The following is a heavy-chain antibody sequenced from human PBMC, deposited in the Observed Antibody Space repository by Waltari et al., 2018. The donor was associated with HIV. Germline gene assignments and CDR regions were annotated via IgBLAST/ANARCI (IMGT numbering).Heavy chain of an antibody. Sequence: VHLQESGPGLVKASETLSLTCSVSGGSIRVAFWSWIRQPPGKGLEWIGYIYYIGSTNYNPSLKSRITMSLSPSKTQFSLKVNSVTSADTGVYYCAKESWAHSSGWQFDYWGPGILVTVSS. D-gene: IGHD6-19*01. CDR1: GGSIRVAF. J-gene: IGHJ4*02. CDR2: IYYIGST. V-gene: IGHV4-59*01. CDR3: AKESWAHSSGWQFDY.